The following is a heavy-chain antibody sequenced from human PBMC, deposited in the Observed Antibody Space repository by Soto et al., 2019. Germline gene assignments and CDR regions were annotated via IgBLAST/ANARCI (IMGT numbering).Heavy chain of an antibody. CDR1: GFTFSSYA. J-gene: IGHJ6*02. D-gene: IGHD3-3*01. Sequence: PGGSLRLSCAASGFTFSSYALSWVRQAPGKGLEWIAYITPTSRAINYADSVRGRFTISRDNSKNTLYLQMNSLRAEDTAVYYCANGPPLTIFGVVQPYYYYYGMDVWGQGTTVTVSS. V-gene: IGHV3-23*01. CDR3: ANGPPLTIFGVVQPYYYYYGMDV. CDR2: ITPTSRAI.